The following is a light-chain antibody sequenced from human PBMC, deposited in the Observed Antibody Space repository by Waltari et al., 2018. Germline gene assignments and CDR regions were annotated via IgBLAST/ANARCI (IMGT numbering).Light chain of an antibody. Sequence: DIQMTQSPSSLSASVGDRVTITCRASQSVATFLPWFQQKANKAPNLLISDASTLQSGVPSRFSGSGSGTDFTLTISNLQPDDFATYYCQQTFNTPPAFGQGTKVEVK. CDR1: QSVATF. CDR2: DAS. J-gene: IGKJ1*01. V-gene: IGKV1-39*01. CDR3: QQTFNTPPA.